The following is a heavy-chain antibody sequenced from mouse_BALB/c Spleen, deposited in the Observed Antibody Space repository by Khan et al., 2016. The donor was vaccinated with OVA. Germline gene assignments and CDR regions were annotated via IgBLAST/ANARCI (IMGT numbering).Heavy chain of an antibody. V-gene: IGHV1-81*01. CDR2: IYPGSGYT. CDR1: GYTFTDFL. Sequence: QVQLQQSGPELVKPGASVKMSCKASGYTFTDFLISWVSQRKGQGLEWIGEIYPGSGYTYYNEKFKGKASLTSDKSSNKAYMQLSYLTSEDSAVYFRARAGYGGFASWGQGTLVTVSA. D-gene: IGHD3-2*02. J-gene: IGHJ3*01. CDR3: ARAGYGGFAS.